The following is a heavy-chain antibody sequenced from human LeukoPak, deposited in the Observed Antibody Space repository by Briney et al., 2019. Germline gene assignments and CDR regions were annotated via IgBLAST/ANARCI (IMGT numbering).Heavy chain of an antibody. CDR3: ARDNSVEDTAWWFDP. CDR2: INPSGGST. CDR1: GYTFTSYY. Sequence: ASVKVSCKASGYTFTSYYMHWVRQAPGQGLEWMGIINPSGGSTSDAQKFQGRGTRTRALSTSTDYMELSSLRSEDTAVYYCARDNSVEDTAWWFDPWGQGTLVTVSS. D-gene: IGHD4-23*01. V-gene: IGHV1-46*01. J-gene: IGHJ5*02.